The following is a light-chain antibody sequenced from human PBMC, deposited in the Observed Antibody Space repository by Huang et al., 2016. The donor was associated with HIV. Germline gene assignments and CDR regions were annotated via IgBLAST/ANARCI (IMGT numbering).Light chain of an antibody. CDR3: QQYYSTRKT. CDR2: AAS. CDR1: QGITNS. J-gene: IGKJ1*01. V-gene: IGKV1-NL1*01. Sequence: DIQMTQSPSSLSASVGDRVTIPCRASQGITNSLAWYQQQPGRAPRLLVFAASRLQSGVPSRFSGSGSGTEYTLTISSLQPEDSATYFCQQYYSTRKTFGQGTKVDVK.